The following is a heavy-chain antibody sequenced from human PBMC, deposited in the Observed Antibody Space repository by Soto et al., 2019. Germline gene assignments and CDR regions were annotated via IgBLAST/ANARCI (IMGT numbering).Heavy chain of an antibody. CDR1: GFTFDDYA. Sequence: DVQLVESGGGLVQPGRSLRLSCAASGFTFDDYAMHWVRQAPGKGLEWVSGISWNSGSIGYADSVKGRFTISRDNAKNSLYLQMNSLRDEDTALYYCAREDKQWLGRSWFDPWGQGTLVTVSS. V-gene: IGHV3-9*01. CDR2: ISWNSGSI. CDR3: AREDKQWLGRSWFDP. D-gene: IGHD6-19*01. J-gene: IGHJ5*02.